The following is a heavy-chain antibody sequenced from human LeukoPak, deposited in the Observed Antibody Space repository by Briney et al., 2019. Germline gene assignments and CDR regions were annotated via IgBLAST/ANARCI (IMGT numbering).Heavy chain of an antibody. CDR1: GGSISSYY. V-gene: IGHV4-59*01. D-gene: IGHD6-6*01. J-gene: IGHJ4*02. CDR2: IYYSGST. CDR3: ARWSGSSGALDY. Sequence: SETLSLTCTVSGGSISSYYWSWIRQPPGKGLEWIGSIYYSGSTYYNPSLKSRVTISVDTSKNQFSLKLSSVTAADTAVYYCARWSGSSGALDYWGQGTLVTVSS.